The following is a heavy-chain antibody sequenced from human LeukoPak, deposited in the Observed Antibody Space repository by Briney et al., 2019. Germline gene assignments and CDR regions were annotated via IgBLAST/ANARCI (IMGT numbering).Heavy chain of an antibody. J-gene: IGHJ3*01. D-gene: IGHD5-24*01. CDR3: AGSRDGSNFAFDL. V-gene: IGHV3-21*05. Sequence: GGSLRLSCAASGFTFSSYGMHWVRQAPGKGLEWVSYISGGGTCTNYADSVKGRFTISRDNAKNSLYLQMNSLRDEDTAMYYCAGSRDGSNFAFDLWGQGTLVTVSS. CDR1: GFTFSSYG. CDR2: ISGGGTCT.